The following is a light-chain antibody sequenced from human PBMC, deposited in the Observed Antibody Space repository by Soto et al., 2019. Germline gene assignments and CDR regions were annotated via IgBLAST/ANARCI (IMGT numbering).Light chain of an antibody. V-gene: IGKV3-20*01. J-gene: IGKJ4*01. Sequence: ENVLTQSPGTLSLSPGDRASLSCRASQSVSHNYLAWHQQRPGQAPRLLIFGASNRATGVPDRFTGSASGTDFTLTISRLQPEDFGLYFCQQYASSPVTFGEGNKVEI. CDR1: QSVSHNY. CDR2: GAS. CDR3: QQYASSPVT.